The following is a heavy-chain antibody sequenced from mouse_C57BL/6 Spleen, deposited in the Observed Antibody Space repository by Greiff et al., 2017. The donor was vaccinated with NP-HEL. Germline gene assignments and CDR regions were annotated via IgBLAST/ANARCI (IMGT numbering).Heavy chain of an antibody. CDR3: ARGDYDAFYAMDY. J-gene: IGHJ4*01. V-gene: IGHV1-82*01. CDR2: IYPGDGDT. D-gene: IGHD2-4*01. CDR1: GYAFSSSW. Sequence: VKLVESGPELVKPGASVKISCKASGYAFSSSWMNWVKQRPGTGLEWIGRIYPGDGDTNYNGKFKGKATLTADKSSSTAYMQLSSLTSEDSAVYFCARGDYDAFYAMDYWGQGTSVTVSS.